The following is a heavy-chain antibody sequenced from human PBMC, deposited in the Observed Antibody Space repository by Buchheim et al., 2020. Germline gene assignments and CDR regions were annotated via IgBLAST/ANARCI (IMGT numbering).Heavy chain of an antibody. CDR2: ISSSSGSI. D-gene: IGHD2-15*01. V-gene: IGHV3-48*01. CDR1: GFTFSTYS. J-gene: IGHJ4*02. CDR3: ARGAEYCSGGSCYSEELDY. Sequence: EVQLVESGGGLVQPGGSLRLSCAASGFTFSTYSMNWLRQASGKGLEWVSYISSSSGSIYYADSVKGRFTISRDNAKNSLYLQMNSLRAEDTAVYYCARGAEYCSGGSCYSEELDYWGQGTL.